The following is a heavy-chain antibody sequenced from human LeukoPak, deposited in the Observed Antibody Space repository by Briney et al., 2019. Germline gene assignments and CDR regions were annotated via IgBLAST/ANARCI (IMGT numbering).Heavy chain of an antibody. CDR3: ARDLYSVLTR. V-gene: IGHV3-48*02. CDR1: GSTVSSDS. CDR2: ISSSGNTK. Sequence: PGGSLSLSCSGSGSTVSSDSMNWVRQAPGKGLEWVSYISSSGNTKHYVDSVKGRFTISRDNAKNSVYLQMNSLRNEDTAVYYCARDLYSVLTRWGQGTLVTVSS. J-gene: IGHJ4*02. D-gene: IGHD4/OR15-4a*01.